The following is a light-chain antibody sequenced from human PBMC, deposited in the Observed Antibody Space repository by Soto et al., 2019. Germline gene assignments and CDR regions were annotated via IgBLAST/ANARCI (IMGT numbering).Light chain of an antibody. J-gene: IGKJ1*01. CDR3: QQYNRFSTWT. CDR1: QTISTW. Sequence: DIQVTQSPPTLSASVGDRVTITCRASQTISTWMAWYQQKPGKAPKLLIYAASSLQSGVPSRFSGSGSGTDFTLTISSLQPDDFATYYCQQYNRFSTWTFGQGTKVDIK. V-gene: IGKV1-5*01. CDR2: AAS.